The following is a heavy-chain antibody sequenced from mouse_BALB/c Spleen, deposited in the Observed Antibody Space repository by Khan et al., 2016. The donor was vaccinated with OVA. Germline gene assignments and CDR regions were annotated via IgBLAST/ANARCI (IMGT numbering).Heavy chain of an antibody. J-gene: IGHJ3*01. Sequence: VQLKESGAELVKPGASVKLSCTASGFNIKDTYMHWVKQSPEQGPEWIGRIDPASGDITYDQKFKDKATITADTSSNTAYLQVNSLTSEDTAVYYCAPLYVYPFAYWGQGTLVSVSA. V-gene: IGHV14-3*02. CDR2: IDPASGDI. D-gene: IGHD2-2*01. CDR1: GFNIKDTY. CDR3: APLYVYPFAY.